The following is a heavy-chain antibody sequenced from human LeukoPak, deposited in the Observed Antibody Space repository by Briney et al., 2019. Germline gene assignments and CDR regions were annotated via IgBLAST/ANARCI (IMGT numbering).Heavy chain of an antibody. Sequence: GESLKISCKASGYSFTTYWIGWVRQMPGKGLEWMGIIYPGDSDTRYSPSFQGQVTASVDKSITTAYLQWSSLKASDTAMYYCVRREYCSTTSCSACFDYWGQGTLVTVSS. J-gene: IGHJ4*02. CDR1: GYSFTTYW. CDR3: VRREYCSTTSCSACFDY. V-gene: IGHV5-51*01. CDR2: IYPGDSDT. D-gene: IGHD2-2*01.